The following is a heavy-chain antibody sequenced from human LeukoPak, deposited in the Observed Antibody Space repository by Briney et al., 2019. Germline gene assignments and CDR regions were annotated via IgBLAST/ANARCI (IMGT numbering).Heavy chain of an antibody. CDR3: ARGTYSSSLNDAFDI. V-gene: IGHV1-18*01. Sequence: ASVKVSCKASGGTFSSYAISWVRQAPGQGLEWMGWISAYNGNTNYAQKLQGRVTMTTDTSTSTAYMELRSLRSDDTAVYYCARGTYSSSLNDAFDIWGQGTMVTVSS. J-gene: IGHJ3*02. CDR1: GGTFSSYA. D-gene: IGHD6-13*01. CDR2: ISAYNGNT.